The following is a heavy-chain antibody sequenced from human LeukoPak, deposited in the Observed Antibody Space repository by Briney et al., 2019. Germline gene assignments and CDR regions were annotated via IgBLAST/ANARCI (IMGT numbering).Heavy chain of an antibody. V-gene: IGHV4-59*01. CDR1: GGSISSYY. CDR2: IYYSGST. J-gene: IGHJ4*02. CDR3: ARGEYSSSSFSFDY. D-gene: IGHD6-6*01. Sequence: PSETLSLTCTVSGGSISSYYWSWIRQPPGKGLEWIGYIYYSGSTNYNPSLKSRVTISVDTSKNQFSLKLSSVTAADTAVYYCARGEYSSSSFSFDYWGQGTLVTVSS.